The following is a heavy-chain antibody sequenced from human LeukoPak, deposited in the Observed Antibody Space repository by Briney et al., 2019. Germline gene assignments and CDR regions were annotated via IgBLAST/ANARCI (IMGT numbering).Heavy chain of an antibody. CDR3: ARVALVDFWSGYYGYYYFDY. CDR1: GGSISSYY. V-gene: IGHV4-59*01. D-gene: IGHD3-3*01. Sequence: SETLSLTCTVSGGSISSYYWSWIRQPPGKGLEWIGYIYYSGTTNCNPSLKSRVTISVDTSKNQFSLKLSSVTAADTAVYYCARVALVDFWSGYYGYYYFDYWGQGTLVTVSS. CDR2: IYYSGTT. J-gene: IGHJ4*02.